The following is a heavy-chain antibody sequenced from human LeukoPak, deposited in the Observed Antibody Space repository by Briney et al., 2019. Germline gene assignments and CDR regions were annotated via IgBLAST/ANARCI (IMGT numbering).Heavy chain of an antibody. D-gene: IGHD3-16*01. CDR2: IYHSGST. Sequence: SETLSLTCTVSGYSISSGYYWGWIRQPPGKGLEWIGSIYHSGSTYYNPSLKSRVTISVDTSKNQFSLKLSSVTAADTAVYYCARATPFAFDLWGRGTLVTVSS. J-gene: IGHJ2*01. CDR3: ARATPFAFDL. V-gene: IGHV4-38-2*02. CDR1: GYSISSGYY.